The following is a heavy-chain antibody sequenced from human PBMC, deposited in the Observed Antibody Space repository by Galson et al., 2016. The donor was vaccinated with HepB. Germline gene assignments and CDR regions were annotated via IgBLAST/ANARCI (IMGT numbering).Heavy chain of an antibody. D-gene: IGHD6-19*01. J-gene: IGHJ4*02. V-gene: IGHV5-51*01. Sequence: QSGAEVKKPGESLKISCRGSGYSFSSYWIGWVRQMPGKALEWLGNIYPGDSATRYRPSFQGQVSISADTSITTAYLQWSSLKASDTAFYYCARRGSGWSLFDSWGQGTQVTVSS. CDR3: ARRGSGWSLFDS. CDR1: GYSFSSYW. CDR2: IYPGDSAT.